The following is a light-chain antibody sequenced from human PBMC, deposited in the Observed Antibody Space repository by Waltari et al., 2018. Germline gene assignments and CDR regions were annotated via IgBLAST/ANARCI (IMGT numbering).Light chain of an antibody. J-gene: IGKJ1*01. CDR1: QSLVYSDGTTY. CDR2: NVS. CDR3: VHSVEWPWT. V-gene: IGKV2-30*01. Sequence: DVVMTQSPLSLPATLGQPASISCRFSQSLVYSDGTTYLNWFQLRPGQSPRLLIYNVSNRDSGVPDRFSGSGSGTDFTLKISRVEAEDVGVYYCVHSVEWPWTVGQGTKVEVK.